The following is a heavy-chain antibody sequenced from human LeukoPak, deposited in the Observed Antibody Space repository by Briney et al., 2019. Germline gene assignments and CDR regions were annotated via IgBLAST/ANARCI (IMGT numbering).Heavy chain of an antibody. CDR1: GFTFSSYS. Sequence: GGSLRLSCAASGFTFSSYSMNWVRQAPGKGPEWVSSISSSSSYIYYADSVKGRFTISRDNAKNSLYLQMNSLRAEDTAVYYCAREGITSYYYDSNWGQGTLVTVSS. CDR3: AREGITSYYYDSN. J-gene: IGHJ4*02. D-gene: IGHD3-22*01. V-gene: IGHV3-21*01. CDR2: ISSSSSYI.